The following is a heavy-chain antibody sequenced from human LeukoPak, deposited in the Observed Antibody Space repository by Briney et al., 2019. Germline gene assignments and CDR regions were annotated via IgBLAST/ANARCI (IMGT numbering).Heavy chain of an antibody. J-gene: IGHJ4*02. V-gene: IGHV4-59*01. D-gene: IGHD3-22*01. CDR1: GGSISSYY. CDR3: ARNLYYYDSPYFDY. CDR2: IYYSGST. Sequence: SETLSLTCTVSGGSISSYYWSWIRQPPGKGLEWIGYIYYSGSTNYNPSLKGRVTISVDTSKNQFSLKLSSVTAADTAVYYCARNLYYYDSPYFDYWGQGTLVTVSS.